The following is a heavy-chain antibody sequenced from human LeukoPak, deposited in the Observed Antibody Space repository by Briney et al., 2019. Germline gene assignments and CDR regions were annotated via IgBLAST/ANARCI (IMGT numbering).Heavy chain of an antibody. CDR2: ISSSSNYI. V-gene: IGHV3-21*01. D-gene: IGHD3-9*01. J-gene: IGHJ4*02. CDR1: GFTFSSYS. Sequence: GGSLRLSCATSGFTFSSYSMNWVRQAPGKGPEWVSFISSSSNYIYYADSVKGRFTISRDNAKKSLYLQMNSLRAGDTAVYYCARDTYDILTSVHFDYWGQGTLVTVSS. CDR3: ARDTYDILTSVHFDY.